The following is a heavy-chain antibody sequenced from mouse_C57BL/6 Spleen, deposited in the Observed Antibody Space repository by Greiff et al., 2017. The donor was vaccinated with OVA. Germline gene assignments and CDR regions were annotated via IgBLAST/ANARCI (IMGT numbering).Heavy chain of an antibody. CDR3: ARRTAQATCDY. J-gene: IGHJ2*01. D-gene: IGHD3-2*02. CDR1: GYTFTSYW. V-gene: IGHV1-69*01. Sequence: QVQLQQPGAELVMPGASVKLSCKASGYTFTSYWMHWVKQRPGQGLEWIGEIDPSDSYTNYNQKFKGKSTLTVDKSSSTAYMQLSSLTSEDSAVDYWARRTAQATCDYWGQGTTLTVSS. CDR2: IDPSDSYT.